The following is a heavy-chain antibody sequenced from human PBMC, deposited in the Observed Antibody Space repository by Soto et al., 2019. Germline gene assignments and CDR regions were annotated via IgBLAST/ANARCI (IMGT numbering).Heavy chain of an antibody. D-gene: IGHD5-18*01. CDR1: GYTFTSYG. CDR3: ARAADTAMVLRADFDY. Sequence: QVQLVQSGAEVKKPGASVKVSCKASGYTFTSYGISWVRQAPGQGLEWMGWISAYNGNTNYAQKLQGRVTMTTDTSTSTASMELRSLRSDDTAVYYCARAADTAMVLRADFDYWGQGTLVTVSS. J-gene: IGHJ4*02. V-gene: IGHV1-18*01. CDR2: ISAYNGNT.